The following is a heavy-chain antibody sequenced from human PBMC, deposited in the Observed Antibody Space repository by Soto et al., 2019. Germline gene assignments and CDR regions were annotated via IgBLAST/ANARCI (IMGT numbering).Heavy chain of an antibody. J-gene: IGHJ4*02. CDR1: GFTFSSYG. V-gene: IGHV3-30*18. CDR2: ISYDGSNK. D-gene: IGHD6-6*01. Sequence: QVQLVESGGGVVQPGRSLRLSCAASGFTFSSYGMHWVRQAPGKGLEWVAVISYDGSNKYYADSVKGRFTISRDNSKNTLYLQMNSRRAEDTAVYYCAKGGSSSVDYWGQGTLVTVSS. CDR3: AKGGSSSVDY.